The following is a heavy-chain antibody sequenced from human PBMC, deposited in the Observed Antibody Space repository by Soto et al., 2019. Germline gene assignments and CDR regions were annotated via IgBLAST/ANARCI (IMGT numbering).Heavy chain of an antibody. CDR1: GFTFSSYG. CDR3: ARERGIVVVPAAHRWDYYYGMDV. V-gene: IGHV3-33*01. D-gene: IGHD2-2*01. CDR2: IWYDGSNK. J-gene: IGHJ6*02. Sequence: QVQLVESGGGVVQPGRSLRLSCAASGFTFSSYGMHWVRQAPGKGLEWGAVIWYDGSNKYYADSVKGRFTISRDNSKNTLYLQMNSLRAEDTAVYYCARERGIVVVPAAHRWDYYYGMDVWGQGTTVTVSS.